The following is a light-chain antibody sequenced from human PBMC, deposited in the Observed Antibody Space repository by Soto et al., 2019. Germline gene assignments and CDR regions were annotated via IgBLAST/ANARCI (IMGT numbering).Light chain of an antibody. V-gene: IGLV2-14*01. CDR1: SSDVGGYDY. CDR3: SSYTGSSTLGV. CDR2: EVS. Sequence: QSALTQPASVSGSPGQSITISCTGTSSDVGGYDYVSWYQQHPGKAPKLMIYEVSNRPSGVSNRFSGSKSGNTASLTISGLQAEDEGDYYCSSYTGSSTLGVFGGGTKLTVL. J-gene: IGLJ3*02.